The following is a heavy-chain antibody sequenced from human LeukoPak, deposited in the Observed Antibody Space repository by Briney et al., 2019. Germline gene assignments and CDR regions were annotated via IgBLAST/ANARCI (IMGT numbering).Heavy chain of an antibody. CDR3: ARWGRGWYFDL. D-gene: IGHD1-26*01. J-gene: IGHJ2*01. CDR2: IYTSGST. CDR1: GGSISSGSYY. Sequence: SETLSLTCTVSGGSISSGSYYWSWIRQPAGKGLEWIGRIYTSGSTNYNPSLMRRVTISVDTSKNQFSLKLNSVTAADTAVYYCARWGRGWYFDLWGRGTLVTVSS. V-gene: IGHV4-61*02.